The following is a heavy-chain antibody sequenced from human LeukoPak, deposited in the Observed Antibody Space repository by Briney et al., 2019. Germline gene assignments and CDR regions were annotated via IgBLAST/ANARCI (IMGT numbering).Heavy chain of an antibody. CDR3: LKDYLGL. Sequence: VRXAPGKGLEWVANIRGDGSRENYVDSVKGRFTVSSDNAKNSLYLEMSSLRAEDSAVYYCLKDYLGLWGQGTQVTVSS. J-gene: IGHJ4*02. V-gene: IGHV3-7*01. CDR2: IRGDGSRE. D-gene: IGHD7-27*01.